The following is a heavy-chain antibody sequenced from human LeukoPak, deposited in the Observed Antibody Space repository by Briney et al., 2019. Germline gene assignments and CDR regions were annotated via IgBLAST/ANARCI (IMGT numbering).Heavy chain of an antibody. CDR3: ARERAVAGADWFDP. CDR1: GGSVSSGSYY. D-gene: IGHD6-19*01. Sequence: SETLSLTCTVSGGSVSSGSYYWSWIRQPPGKGLEWLGYIYYSGSTNYNPSLKSRVTMSVDTSKNHFSLKLTSVTAADTAVYYCARERAVAGADWFDPWGQGTLVTVSS. J-gene: IGHJ5*02. CDR2: IYYSGST. V-gene: IGHV4-61*03.